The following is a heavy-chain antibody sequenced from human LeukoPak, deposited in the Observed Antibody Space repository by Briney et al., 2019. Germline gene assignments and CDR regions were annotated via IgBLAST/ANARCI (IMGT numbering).Heavy chain of an antibody. V-gene: IGHV3-20*01. D-gene: IGHD4-17*01. Sequence: PGGSLRLSCAASGFTFSSYGMHWVRQAPGKGLEWVSGINWNGGSTGYADSVKGRFTISRDNAKNSLYLQMNSLRAEDTALYHCARDLDYGLDYWGQGTLVTVSS. CDR2: INWNGGST. J-gene: IGHJ4*02. CDR3: ARDLDYGLDY. CDR1: GFTFSSYG.